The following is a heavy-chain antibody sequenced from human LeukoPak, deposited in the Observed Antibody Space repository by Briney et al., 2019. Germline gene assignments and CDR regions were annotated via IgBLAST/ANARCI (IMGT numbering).Heavy chain of an antibody. D-gene: IGHD3-9*01. V-gene: IGHV3-74*01. CDR1: GVTFSSYR. CDR2: INGDGRNI. Sequence: AGGSLRLSCVASGVTFSSYRMHWVRQDPRKGLVWVSRINGDGRNINYADSVRGRVTISRDNAKNTLYLQMNTLRVEDTAVYYCTRDLMDYDVSTGLHHYYMDVWGQGTTVTVSS. CDR3: TRDLMDYDVSTGLHHYYMDV. J-gene: IGHJ6*02.